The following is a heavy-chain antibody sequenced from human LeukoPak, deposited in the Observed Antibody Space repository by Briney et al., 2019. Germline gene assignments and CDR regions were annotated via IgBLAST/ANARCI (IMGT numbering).Heavy chain of an antibody. J-gene: IGHJ6*03. Sequence: PGGSLRLSCAASGFTFSTYSMNWVRQAPGKGLEWVAAISGGGDTIYYADSVKGRFTVSRDNAKNSLYLQMNSLRAEDTAVYYCARDFIAAAGTESYYYYYMDVWGKGTTVTVSS. CDR3: ARDFIAAAGTESYYYYYMDV. CDR1: GFTFSTYS. V-gene: IGHV3-48*04. CDR2: ISGGGDTI. D-gene: IGHD6-13*01.